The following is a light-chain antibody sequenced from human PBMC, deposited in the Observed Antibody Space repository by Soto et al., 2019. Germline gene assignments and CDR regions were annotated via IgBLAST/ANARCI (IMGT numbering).Light chain of an antibody. CDR3: SSYTSSSTEV. J-gene: IGLJ3*02. CDR1: SSDVGGYNY. CDR2: DVS. V-gene: IGLV2-14*01. Sequence: QSVLTQPASVSGSPGQSITLSCTGTSSDVGGYNYVSWYQQHPGKAPKLMIYDVSNRPSGVSNRFSGSKSGNTASLTISGLQAEDEADYYCSSYTSSSTEVFGGGTKLTVL.